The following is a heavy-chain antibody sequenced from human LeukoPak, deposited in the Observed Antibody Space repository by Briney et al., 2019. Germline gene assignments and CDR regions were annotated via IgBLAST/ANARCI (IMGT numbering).Heavy chain of an antibody. V-gene: IGHV1-69*13. Sequence: SVTVSCTASGGTFSSYAISWVRQAPGQGLEWMGGIIPIFGTANYAQKFQGRVTITADESTSTAYMELSSLRSEDTAVYYCARSAPYDSSGYYYQRGDYYYYYGMDVWGQGTTVTVSS. CDR1: GGTFSSYA. CDR2: IIPIFGTA. J-gene: IGHJ6*02. CDR3: ARSAPYDSSGYYYQRGDYYYYYGMDV. D-gene: IGHD3-22*01.